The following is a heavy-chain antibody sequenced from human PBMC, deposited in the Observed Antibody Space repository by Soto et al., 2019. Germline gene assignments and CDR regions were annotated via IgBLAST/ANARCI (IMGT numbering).Heavy chain of an antibody. CDR1: GGSISSYY. J-gene: IGHJ6*03. V-gene: IGHV4-59*01. CDR2: IYYSGST. D-gene: IGHD3-10*01. Sequence: SETLSLTCTVSGGSISSYYWSWIRQPPGKGLEWIGYIYYSGSTNYNPSLKSRVTISVDTSKNQFSLKLSSVTAADTAVYYCGRALWFGDAATYYYYYMDVWGKGTTVTVSS. CDR3: GRALWFGDAATYYYYYMDV.